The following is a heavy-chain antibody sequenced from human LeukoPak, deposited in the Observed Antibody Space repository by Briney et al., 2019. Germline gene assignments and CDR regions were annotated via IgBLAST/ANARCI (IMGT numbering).Heavy chain of an antibody. CDR1: GFTFISYG. V-gene: IGHV3-30*02. J-gene: IGHJ4*02. CDR3: AKTGDYYGSGSLSGLDY. D-gene: IGHD3-10*01. Sequence: PGGSLRLSCAASGFTFISYGMHWVRQAPGKGLEWVAFIRFDGSNKYYADSVKGRFTISRDNSKNTLYLQMNSLRAEDTAVYYCAKTGDYYGSGSLSGLDYWGQGTLVTVSS. CDR2: IRFDGSNK.